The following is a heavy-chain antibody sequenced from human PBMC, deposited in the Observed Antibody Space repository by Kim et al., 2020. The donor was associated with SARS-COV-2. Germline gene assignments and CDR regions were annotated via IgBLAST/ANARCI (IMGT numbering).Heavy chain of an antibody. CDR2: ISYDGSNK. V-gene: IGHV3-30*18. CDR3: AKDQGSAGGSGMDV. D-gene: IGHD3-10*01. Sequence: GGSLRLSCAASGFTFSSYGMHWVRQAPGKGLEWVAVISYDGSNKDYADSVKGRFTISRDNSKNTLYLQMNSLRTEDTAVFYCAKDQGSAGGSGMDVWGQGTTVTVSS. J-gene: IGHJ6*02. CDR1: GFTFSSYG.